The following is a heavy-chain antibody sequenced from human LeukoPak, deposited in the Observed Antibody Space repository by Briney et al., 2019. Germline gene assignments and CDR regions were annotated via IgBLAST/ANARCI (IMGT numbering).Heavy chain of an antibody. Sequence: SETLSLTCAVYGGSFSGYYWSWIRQPPGKGLEWIGEINHSGSTNYNPSLKSRVTIPVDTSKNQFSLKLSSVTAADTAVYYCARDHPPLSDGDYYYYGMDVWGKGTTVTVSS. CDR2: INHSGST. D-gene: IGHD4-17*01. CDR1: GGSFSGYY. V-gene: IGHV4-34*01. J-gene: IGHJ6*04. CDR3: ARDHPPLSDGDYYYYGMDV.